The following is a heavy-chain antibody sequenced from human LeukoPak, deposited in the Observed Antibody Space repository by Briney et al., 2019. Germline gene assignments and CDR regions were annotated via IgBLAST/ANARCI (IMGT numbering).Heavy chain of an antibody. V-gene: IGHV4-59*12. D-gene: IGHD4-11*01. CDR2: IYFSGTT. CDR1: GGSISNYY. CDR3: ARDSDYSNSWYYFDY. Sequence: PSETLSLTCTVSGGSISNYYWTWIRQPPGKGLEWIGCIYFSGTTNYNPSLKSRVTISVDTSKNQFSLKLSSVTAADTAVYYCARDSDYSNSWYYFDYWGQGTLVTVSS. J-gene: IGHJ4*02.